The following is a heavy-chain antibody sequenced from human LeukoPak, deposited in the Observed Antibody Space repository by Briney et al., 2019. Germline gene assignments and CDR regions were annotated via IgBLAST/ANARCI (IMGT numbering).Heavy chain of an antibody. J-gene: IGHJ4*02. Sequence: SETLSLTCTVSGGSISSSSYYWGWIRQPPGKGLEWIGSIYYSGSTYYNPSLKSRVTISVDTSKNQLSLKLSSVTAADTAVYYCAREGTTRLAALGYWGQGTLVTVSS. D-gene: IGHD6-6*01. CDR3: AREGTTRLAALGY. V-gene: IGHV4-39*07. CDR2: IYYSGST. CDR1: GGSISSSSYY.